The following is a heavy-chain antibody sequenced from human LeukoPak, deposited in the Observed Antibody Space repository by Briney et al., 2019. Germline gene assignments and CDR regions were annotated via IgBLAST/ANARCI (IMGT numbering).Heavy chain of an antibody. CDR3: AKEPGAIQLWFDYNFDY. J-gene: IGHJ4*02. Sequence: PGGSLRLSCAASGFTFSSYAMSWVRQAPGKGLEWVSAISGSGGSTYYADSVKGRFTISRDNSKNTLYLQMNSLRAEDTAVYYCAKEPGAIQLWFDYNFDYWGQGTLVTVSS. CDR1: GFTFSSYA. V-gene: IGHV3-23*01. CDR2: ISGSGGST. D-gene: IGHD5-18*01.